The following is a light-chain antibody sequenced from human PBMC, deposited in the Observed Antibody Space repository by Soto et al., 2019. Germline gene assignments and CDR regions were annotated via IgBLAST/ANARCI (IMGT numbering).Light chain of an antibody. Sequence: EIVLTQSPGTLSLSPGERATLSCRASQSVSSSYLAWYQRKPGQAPRLLIYGASSRATGIPDRFSGSGSGTDFTLTISRLEPEDFAVYYCQQYGSSPLTFGPGTKVEIK. CDR2: GAS. J-gene: IGKJ1*01. CDR1: QSVSSSY. V-gene: IGKV3-20*01. CDR3: QQYGSSPLT.